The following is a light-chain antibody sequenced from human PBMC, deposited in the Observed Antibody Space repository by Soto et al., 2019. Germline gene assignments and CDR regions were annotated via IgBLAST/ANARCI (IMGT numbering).Light chain of an antibody. Sequence: QSALTQPASVSGSPGQSITISCTRTSSNVASYNLVSWYQHPPGKAPKLIIYEGSERPSGVSNRFSGAQSGHTASLTISGLQAEDEADYYCSSYAGAVVFGGGTKVTVL. CDR2: EGS. CDR1: SSNVASYNL. J-gene: IGLJ2*01. CDR3: SSYAGAVV. V-gene: IGLV2-23*01.